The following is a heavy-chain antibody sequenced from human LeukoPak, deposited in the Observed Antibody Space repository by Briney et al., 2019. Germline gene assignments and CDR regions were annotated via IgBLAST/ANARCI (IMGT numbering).Heavy chain of an antibody. CDR3: ARALVATLDY. V-gene: IGHV3-21*01. Sequence: RAGGSLRLSCAASGFTFSSYSMNWVRQAPGKGLEWVSSISSSSSYIYYADSVKGRFTISRDNAKNSLYLQMNSLRAEDTAVYYCARALVATLDYWGQGTLVTVSS. CDR1: GFTFSSYS. J-gene: IGHJ4*02. D-gene: IGHD5-12*01. CDR2: ISSSSSYI.